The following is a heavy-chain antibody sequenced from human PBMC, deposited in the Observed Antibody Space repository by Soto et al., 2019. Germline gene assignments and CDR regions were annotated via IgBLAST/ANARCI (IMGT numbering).Heavy chain of an antibody. CDR1: GYTFTSYY. CDR2: INPSGGST. CDR3: ARDPRRGIVVVVVHDAFDI. Sequence: ASVKVSCKASGYTFTSYYMHWVRQAPGQGLEWMGIINPSGGSTSYAQKFQGRVTMTRDTSTSTVYMELSSLRSEDTAVYYCARDPRRGIVVVVVHDAFDIWGQGTMVTVSS. V-gene: IGHV1-46*03. J-gene: IGHJ3*02. D-gene: IGHD2-15*01.